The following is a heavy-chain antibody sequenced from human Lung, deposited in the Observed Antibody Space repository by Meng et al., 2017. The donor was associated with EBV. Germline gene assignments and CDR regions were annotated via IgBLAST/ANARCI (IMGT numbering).Heavy chain of an antibody. Sequence: QGQLVESGGGCVKPGGSLRLSCAASGFTFTNYHMTWVRQTPGKGLEWVSYIGPSGSAKFYADSVKGRFTISRDDAENSLYLQMNSLRVEDTAIYYCARAVGLDNWGQGTLVTVSS. CDR3: ARAVGLDN. V-gene: IGHV3-11*01. J-gene: IGHJ4*02. CDR1: GFTFTNYH. CDR2: IGPSGSAK.